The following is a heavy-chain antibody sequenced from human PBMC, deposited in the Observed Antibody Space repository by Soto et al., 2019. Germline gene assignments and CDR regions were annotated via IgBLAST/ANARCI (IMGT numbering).Heavy chain of an antibody. J-gene: IGHJ4*02. CDR3: ARAAGSPLYNFAS. CDR1: GFTCSSYG. CDR2: IWYDGTET. V-gene: IGHV3-33*03. Sequence: GFTCSSYGMRWVRQAPGKGLEWVAEIWYDGTETRYADSVKGRFTSSRDNAKNPVNLQMSSLSAEDTALYYCARAAGSPLYNFASWGQGTQVTVSS. D-gene: IGHD6-25*01.